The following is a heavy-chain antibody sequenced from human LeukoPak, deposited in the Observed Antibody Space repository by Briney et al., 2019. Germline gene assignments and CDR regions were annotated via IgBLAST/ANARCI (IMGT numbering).Heavy chain of an antibody. J-gene: IGHJ6*02. V-gene: IGHV4-34*01. Sequence: PSETLSLTCAVYGGSFSGYYWSWIRQPPGKGLEWIGEINHSRSTNYNPSLKSRVTISVDTSKNQFSLKLSSVTAADTAVYYCARGDRYYYYGMDVWGQGTTVTVSS. CDR2: INHSRST. CDR1: GGSFSGYY. CDR3: ARGDRYYYYGMDV.